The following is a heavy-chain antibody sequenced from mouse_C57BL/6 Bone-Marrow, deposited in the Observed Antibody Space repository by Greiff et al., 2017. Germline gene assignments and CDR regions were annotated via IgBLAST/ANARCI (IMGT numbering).Heavy chain of an antibody. J-gene: IGHJ1*03. Sequence: QVQLQQSGAELVRPGASVKLSCKASGYTFTDYYINWVKQRPGQGLAWIARIYPGGGNTYYNEKFKGKATLTAAKSSGSAYMHLSSLTAEDAAVYFCARKAYYYCSSHWLFDVWGTGTKVTV. D-gene: IGHD1-1*01. CDR1: GYTFTDYY. CDR3: ARKAYYYCSSHWLFDV. CDR2: IYPGGGNT. V-gene: IGHV1-76*01.